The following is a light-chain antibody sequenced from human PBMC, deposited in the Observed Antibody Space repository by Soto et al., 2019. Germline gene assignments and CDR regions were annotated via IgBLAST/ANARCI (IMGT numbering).Light chain of an antibody. CDR2: EVS. V-gene: IGLV2-14*01. Sequence: QSVLTQPASVSGSPGQSITISCTGTSSDVGGYNSVSWYQQHPGKAPKLLIYEVSNRPSGVSNRFSGSKSGNTASLTISGLQAEDEAEYYCSSYTGSSTLTWVFGGGTKVTVL. J-gene: IGLJ3*02. CDR3: SSYTGSSTLTWV. CDR1: SSDVGGYNS.